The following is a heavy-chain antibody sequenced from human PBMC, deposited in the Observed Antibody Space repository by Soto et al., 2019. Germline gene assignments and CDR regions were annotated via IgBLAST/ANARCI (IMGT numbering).Heavy chain of an antibody. J-gene: IGHJ6*03. CDR2: ISGSGGST. Sequence: GGSLRLSCAASGFTFSSYAMSWVRQAPGKGLEWVSAISGSGGSTYYADSVKGRFTISRDNSKNTLYLPMNSLRAEDTAVYYCAKDPRYCSGGSCFPEYYYYYYYMDVWGKGTTATGSS. CDR3: AKDPRYCSGGSCFPEYYYYYYYMDV. V-gene: IGHV3-23*01. CDR1: GFTFSSYA. D-gene: IGHD2-15*01.